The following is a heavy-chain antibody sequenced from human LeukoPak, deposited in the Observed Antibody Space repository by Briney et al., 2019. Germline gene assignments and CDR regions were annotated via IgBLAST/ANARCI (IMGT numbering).Heavy chain of an antibody. CDR2: ISPYSDNT. J-gene: IGHJ4*02. V-gene: IGHV1-18*01. CDR3: ARGGPFSIAAARVYYFDY. Sequence: ASVKVSCKASDYTFTSYGISWVRQAPGQGLEWMGWISPYSDNTNYAQNLQGRVTMTTDTSTSTAYMELRSLTSDDTAMYYCARGGPFSIAAARVYYFDYWGQGTLVTVSS. CDR1: DYTFTSYG. D-gene: IGHD6-13*01.